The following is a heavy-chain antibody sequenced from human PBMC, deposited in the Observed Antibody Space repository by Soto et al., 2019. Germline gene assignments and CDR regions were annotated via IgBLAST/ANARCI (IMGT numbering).Heavy chain of an antibody. Sequence: GGSLRLSCAASGFTFSSYAMHWVRQAPGKGLEWVAVISYDGSNKYYADSVKGRFTISRDNSKNTLYLQMNSLRAEDTAVYYCARDQVVVVPAAMALYGMDVWGQGTTVTVSS. J-gene: IGHJ6*02. CDR2: ISYDGSNK. V-gene: IGHV3-30-3*01. D-gene: IGHD2-2*01. CDR1: GFTFSSYA. CDR3: ARDQVVVVPAAMALYGMDV.